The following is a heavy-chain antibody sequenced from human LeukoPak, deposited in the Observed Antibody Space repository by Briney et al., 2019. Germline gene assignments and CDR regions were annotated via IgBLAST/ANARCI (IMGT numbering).Heavy chain of an antibody. D-gene: IGHD2-2*01. Sequence: PGGSLRLSCAASGFTFSSYSMNWVRHAPGKGLEWVSYISSSSSTIYYADSVKGRFTISRDNAKNSLYLQMNSLRAEGTAVYYCVLGGYCSSTSCYGVYWGQGTLVTASS. CDR1: GFTFSSYS. CDR3: VLGGYCSSTSCYGVY. CDR2: ISSSSSTI. V-gene: IGHV3-48*01. J-gene: IGHJ4*02.